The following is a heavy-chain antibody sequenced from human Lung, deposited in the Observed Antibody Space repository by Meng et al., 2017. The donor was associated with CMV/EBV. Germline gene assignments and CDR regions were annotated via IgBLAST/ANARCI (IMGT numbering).Heavy chain of an antibody. Sequence: SXAASGFTFSSYWMGWVRQAPGKGLEWVANIKQDGSEKYYVDSVKGRFTISRDNAKNSLYLQMNSLRAEDTAVYYCARDLLLWFGELFPLDYWGQGTLVXVSS. CDR3: ARDLLLWFGELFPLDY. D-gene: IGHD3-10*01. CDR1: GFTFSSYW. V-gene: IGHV3-7*01. CDR2: IKQDGSEK. J-gene: IGHJ4*02.